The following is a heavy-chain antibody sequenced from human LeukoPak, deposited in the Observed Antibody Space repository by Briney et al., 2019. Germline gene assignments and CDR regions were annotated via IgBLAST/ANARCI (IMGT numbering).Heavy chain of an antibody. V-gene: IGHV3-11*04. D-gene: IGHD1-26*01. CDR1: GFTSSDYY. CDR2: ISSSGSTI. J-gene: IGHJ4*02. Sequence: GGSLRLSCAASGFTSSDYYMSWIRQAPGKGLEWVSYISSSGSTIYYADSVKGRFTISRDNAKNSLYLQMNSLRAEDTAVYYYARGSEFGYSGSCFDYWGQGTLVTVSS. CDR3: ARGSEFGYSGSCFDY.